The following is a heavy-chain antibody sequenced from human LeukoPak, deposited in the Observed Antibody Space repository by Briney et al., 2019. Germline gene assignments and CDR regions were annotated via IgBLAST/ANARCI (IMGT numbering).Heavy chain of an antibody. D-gene: IGHD1-1*01. CDR1: GIRFSSCS. V-gene: IGHV3-30*02. J-gene: IGHJ4*02. CDR3: AKDAHWTFND. Sequence: PGGSLRLSCAVSGIRFSSCSMHWVRQAPDKRLEWVAFIRFDDSDKYYADSVKGRFSISRDNSKNTVYLQMNSLRGEDTALYYCAKDAHWTFNDWCKGTLVTVSS. CDR2: IRFDDSDK.